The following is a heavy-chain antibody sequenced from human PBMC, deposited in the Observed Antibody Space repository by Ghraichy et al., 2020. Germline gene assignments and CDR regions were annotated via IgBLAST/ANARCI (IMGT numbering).Heavy chain of an antibody. J-gene: IGHJ3*02. CDR3: ASRRVTTTRDAFDI. CDR2: IYYSGGT. V-gene: IGHV4-39*01. CDR1: GGSISSSNYY. D-gene: IGHD4-17*01. Sequence: SQTLSLTCTVSGGSISSSNYYWGWIRQPPGKGLEWIGSIYYSGGTYYNPSLKSRVAISVDTSKNQFSLKLSSVTAAVTAVYYCASRRVTTTRDAFDIWGQGTVVTVSS.